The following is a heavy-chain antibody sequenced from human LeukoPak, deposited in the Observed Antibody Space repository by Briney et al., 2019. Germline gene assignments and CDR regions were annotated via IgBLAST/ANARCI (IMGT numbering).Heavy chain of an antibody. J-gene: IGHJ4*02. V-gene: IGHV1-2*02. CDR1: GYTFVDYY. CDR3: ARDHRLGRTGYDMPAD. Sequence: GASVKVSCTASGYTFVDYYVYWIRQAPGQGLEWMGWLNPRTGATKYAQKFQARVTMTRDTSKQTAYMELTSLRSDDTALYFCARDHRLGRTGYDMPADWGQGTLVTVSS. CDR2: LNPRTGAT. D-gene: IGHD7-27*01.